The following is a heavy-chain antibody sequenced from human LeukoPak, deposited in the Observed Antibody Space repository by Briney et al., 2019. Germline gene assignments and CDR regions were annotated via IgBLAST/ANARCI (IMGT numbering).Heavy chain of an antibody. CDR2: INPNSGGT. CDR1: GYTFTGYY. J-gene: IGHJ4*02. D-gene: IGHD6-19*01. V-gene: IGHV1-2*02. CDR3: ARADGQWLKLYYFDY. Sequence: APVKVSCKASGYTFTGYYMHWVRQAPGQGLEWMGWINPNSGGTNYAQKFQGRVTMTRDTSTSTVYMELSSLRSEDTAVYYCARADGQWLKLYYFDYWGQGTLVTVSS.